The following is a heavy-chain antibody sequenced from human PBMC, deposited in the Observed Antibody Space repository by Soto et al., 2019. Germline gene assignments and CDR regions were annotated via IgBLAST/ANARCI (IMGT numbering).Heavy chain of an antibody. CDR2: ISYDGSNK. Sequence: GGSLRLSCAASGFTFSSYAMHWVRQAPGKGLEWVAVISYDGSNKYYADSVEGRFTISRDNSKNTLYLQMNSLRAEDTAVYYCARADDRVAVVVPLFDPWGQGTLVTVSS. D-gene: IGHD3-22*01. V-gene: IGHV3-30-3*01. CDR3: ARADDRVAVVVPLFDP. J-gene: IGHJ5*02. CDR1: GFTFSSYA.